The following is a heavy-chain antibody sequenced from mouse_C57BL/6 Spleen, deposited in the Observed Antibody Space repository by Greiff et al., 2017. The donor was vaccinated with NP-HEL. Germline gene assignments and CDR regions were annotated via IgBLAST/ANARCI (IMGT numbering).Heavy chain of an antibody. CDR3: ARLTTVVYFDV. J-gene: IGHJ1*03. CDR2: INPGSGGT. CDR1: GYAFTNYL. Sequence: QVQLQQSGAELVRPGTSVKVSCKASGYAFTNYLIEWVKQRPGQGLEWIGVINPGSGGTNYNEKFKSKATLTVDTSSSTAYMQLSSLTSEDSAVYYCARLTTVVYFDVWGTGTTVTVSS. V-gene: IGHV1-54*01. D-gene: IGHD1-1*01.